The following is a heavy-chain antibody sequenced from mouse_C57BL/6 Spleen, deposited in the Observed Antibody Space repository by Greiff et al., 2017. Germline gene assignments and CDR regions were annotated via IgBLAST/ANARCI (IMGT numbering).Heavy chain of an antibody. D-gene: IGHD1-1*01. J-gene: IGHJ3*01. CDR2: INPNNGGT. V-gene: IGHV1-22*01. Sequence: VQLKQSGPELVKPGASVKMSCKASGYTFTDYNMHWVKQSHGKSLEWIGYINPNNGGTSYNQKFKGKATLTVNKSSSTAYMELRSLTSEDSAVYYCARHYYYGSSYGFAYWGQGTLVTVSA. CDR3: ARHYYYGSSYGFAY. CDR1: GYTFTDYN.